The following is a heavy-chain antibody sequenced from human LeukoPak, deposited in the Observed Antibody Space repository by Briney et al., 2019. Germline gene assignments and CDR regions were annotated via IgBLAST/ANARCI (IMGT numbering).Heavy chain of an antibody. J-gene: IGHJ6*02. CDR3: ARGKGADFPCLDV. D-gene: IGHD4/OR15-4a*01. V-gene: IGHV5-51*01. Sequence: GESLKISCKGSGYTFNNFWIDWVRQMPRKGLEWMGIIYPDECDTRYSPSFQGQVTISADKSISTTFLHWSSLRASDTAIYFCARGKGADFPCLDVWGRGTTVTVSS. CDR1: GYTFNNFW. CDR2: IYPDECDT.